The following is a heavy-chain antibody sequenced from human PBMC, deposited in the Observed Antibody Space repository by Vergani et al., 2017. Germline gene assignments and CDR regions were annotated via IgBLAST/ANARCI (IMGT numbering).Heavy chain of an antibody. CDR2: IIPIFGIT. J-gene: IGHJ4*02. CDR3: ARGVGLEWSPGVGAFDY. V-gene: IGHV1-69*17. Sequence: QVQLVQSGAAVKKPGSSVKVSCKASGGTFTNYAISWVRQAPGQGLEWMGGIIPIFGITNYTQKFLGRVTITADISTSTAYMELSSLRSEDTAVYYCARGVGLEWSPGVGAFDYWGQGTLVTVSS. D-gene: IGHD3-3*01. CDR1: GGTFTNYA.